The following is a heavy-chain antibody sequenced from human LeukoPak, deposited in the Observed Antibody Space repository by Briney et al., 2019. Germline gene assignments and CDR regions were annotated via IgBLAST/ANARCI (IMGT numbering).Heavy chain of an antibody. V-gene: IGHV4-59*01. Sequence: SETLSLTCTVSGGSISSYYWSWIRQPPGKGLEWIGYIYYSGSTNYNPSLKSRVTISVDTSKNQFSLKLSSVTAADTAVYYCAGVGGGETADAFDIWGQGTMVTVSS. J-gene: IGHJ3*02. CDR2: IYYSGST. D-gene: IGHD3-16*01. CDR1: GGSISSYY. CDR3: AGVGGGETADAFDI.